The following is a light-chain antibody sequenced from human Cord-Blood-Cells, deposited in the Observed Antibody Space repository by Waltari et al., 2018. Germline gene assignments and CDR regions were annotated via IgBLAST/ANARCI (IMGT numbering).Light chain of an antibody. CDR1: QGISSY. CDR2: AAS. CDR3: QQRNSYPYT. Sequence: DIQLTQSPSFLSASVGDRVTITCRASQGISSYLAWYQQKPGTAPKLLIYAASTLQSGVPSRCSGSGSGTEFTLTISSLQPEDFATYYCQQRNSYPYTFGQGTKLEIK. J-gene: IGKJ2*01. V-gene: IGKV1-9*01.